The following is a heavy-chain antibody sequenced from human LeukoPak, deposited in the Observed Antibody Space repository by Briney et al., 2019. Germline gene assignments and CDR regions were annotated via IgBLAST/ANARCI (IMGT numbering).Heavy chain of an antibody. CDR3: ARGIESYGDYGY. Sequence: SETLSLTCAVSGYSISSGYYWSWIRQPPGKGLEWIGYIYYSGSTNYNPSLKSRVTISIDTSKNQFSLKLSSLTAADTAIYYCARGIESYGDYGYWGQGILVTVSS. CDR2: IYYSGST. J-gene: IGHJ4*02. CDR1: GYSISSGYY. D-gene: IGHD4-17*01. V-gene: IGHV4-61*01.